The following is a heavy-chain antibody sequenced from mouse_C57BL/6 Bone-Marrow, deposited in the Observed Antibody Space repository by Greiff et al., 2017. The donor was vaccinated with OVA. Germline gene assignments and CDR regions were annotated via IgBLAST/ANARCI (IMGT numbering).Heavy chain of an antibody. V-gene: IGHV1-55*01. CDR1: GYTFTSYW. CDR3: ARNYYGNYPWFAY. Sequence: QVQLQQPGAELVKPGASVKMSCKASGYTFTSYWLTWVKQRPGQGLEWIGDIYPGSGSTNYNEKFKSKATLTVDTSSSTAYMQLSSLTSEDSAVYYCARNYYGNYPWFAYWGQGTLVTVSA. J-gene: IGHJ3*01. D-gene: IGHD2-1*01. CDR2: IYPGSGST.